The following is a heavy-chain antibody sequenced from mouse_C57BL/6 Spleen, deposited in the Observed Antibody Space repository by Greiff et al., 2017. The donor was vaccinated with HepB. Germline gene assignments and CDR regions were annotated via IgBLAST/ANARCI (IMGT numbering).Heavy chain of an antibody. V-gene: IGHV1-77*01. CDR2: IGPGSGST. J-gene: IGHJ3*01. Sequence: VQLQQSGAELVKPGASVKISCKASGYTFTDYYINWVKQRPGQGLEWIGKIGPGSGSTYYNEKFKGKATLTAGKSSSTAYMQLSSLTSEDSAVYVCAGWLLRKEWFAYWGQGTLVTVSA. CDR1: GYTFTDYY. CDR3: AGWLLRKEWFAY. D-gene: IGHD2-3*01.